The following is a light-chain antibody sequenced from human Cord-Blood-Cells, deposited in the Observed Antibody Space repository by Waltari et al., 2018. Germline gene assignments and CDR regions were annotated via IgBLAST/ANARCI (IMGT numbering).Light chain of an antibody. CDR3: QAWDSSTVV. CDR1: KLGHKY. Sequence: SYELTQPPSVSVSPGQPASTTSSGDKLGHKYACWYQQKPGQSPVLVIYQDSKRPSGIPERFSGSNSGNTATLTISGTQAMDEADYYCQAWDSSTVVFGGGTKLTVL. V-gene: IGLV3-1*01. J-gene: IGLJ2*01. CDR2: QDS.